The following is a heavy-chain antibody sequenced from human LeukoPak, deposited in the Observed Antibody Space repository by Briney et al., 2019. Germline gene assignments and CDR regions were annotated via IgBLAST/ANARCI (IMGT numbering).Heavy chain of an antibody. CDR2: ISGSGGST. J-gene: IGHJ4*02. Sequence: GGPLRLSCAASGFTFSSYGMSWVRQAPGKGLEWVSAISGSGGSTYYADSVKGRFTISRDNSKNTLYLQMNSLRAEDTAVYYCARSPRYYFDYWGQGTLVTVSS. CDR1: GFTFSSYG. V-gene: IGHV3-23*01. CDR3: ARSPRYYFDY.